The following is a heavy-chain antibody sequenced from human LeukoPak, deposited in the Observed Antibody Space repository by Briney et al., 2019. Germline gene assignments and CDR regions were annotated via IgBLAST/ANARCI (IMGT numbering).Heavy chain of an antibody. D-gene: IGHD4-17*01. Sequence: GGSLRLSCAASGFTFSSYSMNWVRQAPGKGLEWVSSISSSSSYIYYADSVKGRFTISRDNAKNSLYLQMNSLRAEDTAVYYCARDSCPSTWYTVTTFHYYFDYWGQGTLVTVSS. CDR2: ISSSSSYI. J-gene: IGHJ4*02. CDR3: ARDSCPSTWYTVTTFHYYFDY. V-gene: IGHV3-21*01. CDR1: GFTFSSYS.